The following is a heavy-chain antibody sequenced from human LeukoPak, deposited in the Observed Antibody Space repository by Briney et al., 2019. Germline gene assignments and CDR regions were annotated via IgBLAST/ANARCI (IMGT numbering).Heavy chain of an antibody. D-gene: IGHD3-3*01. V-gene: IGHV1-69*05. J-gene: IGHJ3*02. CDR1: GYTLTELS. Sequence: ASVKVSCKVSGYTLTELSMHWVRQAPGQGLEWMGGIIPIFGTANYAQKFQGRVTITTDESTSTAYMELSSLRSEDTAVYYCGIDFWSGPRGGFDIWGQGTMVTVSS. CDR2: IIPIFGTA. CDR3: GIDFWSGPRGGFDI.